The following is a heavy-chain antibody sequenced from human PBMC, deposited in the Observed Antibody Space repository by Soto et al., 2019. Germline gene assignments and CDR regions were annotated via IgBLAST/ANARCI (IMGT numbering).Heavy chain of an antibody. V-gene: IGHV4-39*01. Sequence: SETLSLTCTVSGGSISSSSYYWGWIRQPPGKGLEWIGSIYYSGSTYYNPSLKSRVTISVDTSKNQFSLKLSSVTAADTAVYYGARHAVHRSGFTDDWGQGTLVTVDS. CDR1: GGSISSSSYY. CDR3: ARHAVHRSGFTDD. D-gene: IGHD6-19*01. CDR2: IYYSGST. J-gene: IGHJ4*02.